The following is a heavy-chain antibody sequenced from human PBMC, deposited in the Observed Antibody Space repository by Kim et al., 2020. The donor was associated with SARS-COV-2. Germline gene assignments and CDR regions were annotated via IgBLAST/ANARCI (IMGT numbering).Heavy chain of an antibody. CDR2: IYYIGST. J-gene: IGHJ2*01. V-gene: IGHV4-39*01. CDR1: GGSISSSSYY. CDR3: AGRVTTVTTSTWWVTRKNWYCEL. D-gene: IGHD4-17*01. Sequence: SETLSLTCTVSGGSISSSSYYWGWIRQPPGKGLEWIGSIYYIGSTYYNPSLKSRVTISVDTSKNQFSLKLSSVTAADTAVYYCAGRVTTVTTSTWWVTRKNWYCELWGRGTLVTVSS.